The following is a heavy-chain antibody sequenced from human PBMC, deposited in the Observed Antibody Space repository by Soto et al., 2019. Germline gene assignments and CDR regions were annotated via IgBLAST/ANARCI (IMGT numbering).Heavy chain of an antibody. D-gene: IGHD3-10*01. J-gene: IGHJ5*02. CDR2: IYQNGTT. CDR1: GDSINSKYW. Sequence: QVQLQESGPGLVKPSGTLSLTCDVSGDSINSKYWWSWVRQPPGKGLEWIGEIYQNGTTNYNPSLMGLVTISMDKSKIQFSLRLTSVTAAVTAVYYCARIEGGDAIQSWGQGTLVTVSS. V-gene: IGHV4-4*02. CDR3: ARIEGGDAIQS.